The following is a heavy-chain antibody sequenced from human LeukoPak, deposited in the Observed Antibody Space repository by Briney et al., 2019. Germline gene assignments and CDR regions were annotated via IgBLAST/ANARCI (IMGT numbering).Heavy chain of an antibody. Sequence: GESLKISCKCSGYSFTSYWTAWVRQMPGKGLEWMGMMYPGDSDTRYSPSFQGQVTISADKSISTAYLQWSNLKASDTAKYYCVRPIYCSSTSCYFFDYWGQGTLVTVAS. J-gene: IGHJ4*02. D-gene: IGHD2-2*01. CDR3: VRPIYCSSTSCYFFDY. CDR1: GYSFTSYW. CDR2: MYPGDSDT. V-gene: IGHV5-51*01.